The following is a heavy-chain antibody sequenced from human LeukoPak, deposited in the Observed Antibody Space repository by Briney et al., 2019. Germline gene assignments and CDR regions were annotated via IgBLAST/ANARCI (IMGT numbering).Heavy chain of an antibody. V-gene: IGHV3-30*02. CDR3: AKEYTNAMDYFDY. CDR1: GFTFSNHG. J-gene: IGHJ4*02. CDR2: ISYDGRKK. Sequence: GGSLRLSCAVSGFTFSNHGMHWVRQAPGKGLEWVAFISYDGRKKYYADSVKGRFTISRDNSMNTVYLQMNSLRAEDTAVYYCAKEYTNAMDYFDYWGQGTLVTVSS. D-gene: IGHD2-8*01.